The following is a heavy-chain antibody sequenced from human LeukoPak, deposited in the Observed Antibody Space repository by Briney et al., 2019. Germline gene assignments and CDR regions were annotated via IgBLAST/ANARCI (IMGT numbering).Heavy chain of an antibody. V-gene: IGHV1-8*02. CDR2: MNPNSGNT. CDR3: ARGRGKTTVTRALINWFDP. Sequence: ASVKVSCKASGYTFTSYGINWVRQATGQGLEWMGWMNPNSGNTGYAQKFQGRVTMTRNTSISTAYMELSSLRSEDTAVYYCARGRGKTTVTRALINWFDPWGQGTLVTVSS. D-gene: IGHD4-17*01. CDR1: GYTFTSYG. J-gene: IGHJ5*02.